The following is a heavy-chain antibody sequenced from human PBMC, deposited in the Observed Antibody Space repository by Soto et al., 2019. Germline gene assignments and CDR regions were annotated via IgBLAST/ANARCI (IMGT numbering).Heavy chain of an antibody. CDR1: GGSISSGGYY. D-gene: IGHD3-3*01. CDR3: ARDPKPVLRFLEWLSYGMDV. CDR2: IYYSGST. Sequence: SETLSLTCTVSGGSISSGGYYWSWIRQHPGKGLEWIGYIYYSGSTYYNPSLKSRVTISVDTSKNQFSLKLSSVTAADTAVYYCARDPKPVLRFLEWLSYGMDVWSQGTTVTVSS. J-gene: IGHJ6*02. V-gene: IGHV4-31*03.